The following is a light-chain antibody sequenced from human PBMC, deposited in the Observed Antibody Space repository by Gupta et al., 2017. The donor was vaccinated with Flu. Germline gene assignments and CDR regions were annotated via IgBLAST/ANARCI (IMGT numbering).Light chain of an antibody. CDR2: WAS. CDR1: QSVLYSSNNKNY. J-gene: IGKJ1*01. CDR3: QQEDSTPWT. V-gene: IGKV4-1*01. Sequence: DIVMTQSPDSLAVSLGERATINCKSSQSVLYSSNNKNYLAWYQQKPGQPPKLLIYWASTRESGVPDRFSGSGSGTDFTLTISSRQAEDVAVYYCQQEDSTPWTLGQGTKVEIK.